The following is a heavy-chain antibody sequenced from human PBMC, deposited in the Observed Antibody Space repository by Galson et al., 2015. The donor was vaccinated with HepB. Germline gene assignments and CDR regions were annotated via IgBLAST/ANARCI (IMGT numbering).Heavy chain of an antibody. J-gene: IGHJ4*02. CDR2: IAYDGSRQ. V-gene: IGHV3-30*04. Sequence: SLRLSCAASGLTLGNYAVHWVRQAPGKGLEWVAVIAYDGSRQIYADSVKGRFTTSRDNPKNTVFLQMNSLRPEDTAVYYCATGATLTAKVGSAHWGQGTLVTVSS. CDR1: GLTLGNYA. CDR3: ATGATLTAKVGSAH. D-gene: IGHD7-27*01.